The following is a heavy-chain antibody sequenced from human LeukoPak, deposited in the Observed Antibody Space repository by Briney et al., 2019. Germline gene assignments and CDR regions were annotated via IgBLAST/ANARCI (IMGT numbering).Heavy chain of an antibody. D-gene: IGHD1-7*01. CDR2: IGTAGDT. CDR3: ARGPVVGITGTKGYFDY. V-gene: IGHV3-13*01. Sequence: PGRSLRLSCAASGFTSSTYDIHWVRQARGKGLEWVSSIGTAGDTYYAGSVRGRFTISRENVKSAFYPQMNSLRPGDTAVYYCARGPVVGITGTKGYFDYWGHGTLVTVSS. J-gene: IGHJ4*01. CDR1: GFTSSTYD.